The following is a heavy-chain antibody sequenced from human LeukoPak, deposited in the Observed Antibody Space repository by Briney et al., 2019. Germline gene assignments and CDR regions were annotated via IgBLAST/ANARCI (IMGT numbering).Heavy chain of an antibody. CDR2: ISGSGGST. D-gene: IGHD3-9*01. V-gene: IGHV3-23*01. CDR1: GFTFSSYS. J-gene: IGHJ6*02. Sequence: GGSLRLSCAASGFTFSSYSMNWVRQAPGKGLEWVSAISGSGGSTYYADSVKGRFTISRDNSKNTLYLQMNSLRAEDTAVYYCAKDMGVLRYFDWFLPEGYGMDVWGQGTTVTVSS. CDR3: AKDMGVLRYFDWFLPEGYGMDV.